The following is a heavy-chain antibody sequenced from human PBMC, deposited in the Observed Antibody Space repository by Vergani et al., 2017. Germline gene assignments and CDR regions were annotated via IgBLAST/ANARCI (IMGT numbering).Heavy chain of an antibody. Sequence: QVQLVESGGGVVQPGRSLRLSCAASGFTFSSYGMHWVRQAPGKGLEWVAVIWSDGSNKYYADSVKGRFTISRDNSKNTLYLQMNSLRAEDTAVYYCASDAGPYYDFWSDKGFLDYWGQGTLVTVSS. J-gene: IGHJ4*02. CDR2: IWSDGSNK. CDR1: GFTFSSYG. CDR3: ASDAGPYYDFWSDKGFLDY. V-gene: IGHV3-33*01. D-gene: IGHD3-3*01.